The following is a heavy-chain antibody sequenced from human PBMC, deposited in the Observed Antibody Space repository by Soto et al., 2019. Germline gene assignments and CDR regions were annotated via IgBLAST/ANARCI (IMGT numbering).Heavy chain of an antibody. D-gene: IGHD3-16*01. J-gene: IGHJ6*02. V-gene: IGHV4-30-4*01. CDR1: GYSISSGNKY. CDR2: IFSSGTT. Sequence: SSETLSLTCTVSGYSISSGNKYWSWIRQPPGKGLEWIGYIFSSGTTYYNPSLKSRLTMSLDTSENQFSLKLNSLTDADTAVYYCARVPSPFDYYYAMDVWGQGTTVTVSS. CDR3: ARVPSPFDYYYAMDV.